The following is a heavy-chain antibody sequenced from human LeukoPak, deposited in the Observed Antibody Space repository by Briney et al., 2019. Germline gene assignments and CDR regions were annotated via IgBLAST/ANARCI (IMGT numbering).Heavy chain of an antibody. D-gene: IGHD3-22*01. CDR2: IYTSGST. CDR3: ARFGSSGCLLPTTTDY. Sequence: SQTLSLTCTVSGGSISSGSYYWRWIRQPAGTGLEWIGRIYTSGSTNYNPSLKSRVTISVDTSKNQFSLKLSSVTAADPAVYYCARFGSSGCLLPTTTDYWGQGTLVTVSS. V-gene: IGHV4-61*02. J-gene: IGHJ4*02. CDR1: GGSISSGSYY.